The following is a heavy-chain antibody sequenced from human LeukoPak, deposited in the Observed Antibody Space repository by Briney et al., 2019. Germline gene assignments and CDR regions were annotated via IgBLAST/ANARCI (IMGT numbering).Heavy chain of an antibody. J-gene: IGHJ4*02. CDR1: GGTFSSYA. CDR2: IIPIFGTA. D-gene: IGHD3-10*01. Sequence: SVKVSCKASGGTFSSYAISWVRQAPGQGLEWMGGIIPIFGTANYAQKFQGRVAITTDESTSTAYMELSSLRSEDTAVYYCARDRMVRGVIIGGEFDYWGQGTLVTVSS. CDR3: ARDRMVRGVIIGGEFDY. V-gene: IGHV1-69*05.